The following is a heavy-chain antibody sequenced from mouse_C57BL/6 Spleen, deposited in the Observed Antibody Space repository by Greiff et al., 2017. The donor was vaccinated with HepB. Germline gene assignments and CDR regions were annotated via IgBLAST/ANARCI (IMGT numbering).Heavy chain of an antibody. V-gene: IGHV1-15*01. CDR1: GYTFTDYD. CDR2: IDPETGGT. Sequence: QVQLQQSGAELVRPGASVTLSCKASGYTFTDYDMHWVKQTPVHGLEWIGAIDPETGGTAYNQKFKGKAILTADKSSSTAYMELRSLTSEDSAVYYCTRTAWFAYWGQGTLVTVSA. CDR3: TRTAWFAY. J-gene: IGHJ3*01.